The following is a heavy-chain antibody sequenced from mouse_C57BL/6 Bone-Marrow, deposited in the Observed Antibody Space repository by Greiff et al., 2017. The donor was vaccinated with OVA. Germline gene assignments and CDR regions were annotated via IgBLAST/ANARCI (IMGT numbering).Heavy chain of an antibody. CDR2: IYPGDGDT. V-gene: IGHV1-80*01. CDR3: ARSGTGSNFDY. Sequence: QVQLKQSGAELVKPGASVKISCKASGYAFSSYWMNWVKQRPGKGLEWIGQIYPGDGDTNYNGKFKGKATLTADKSSSTAYMQLSSLTSEDSAVYFCARSGTGSNFDYWGQGTTLTVSS. D-gene: IGHD4-1*01. CDR1: GYAFSSYW. J-gene: IGHJ2*01.